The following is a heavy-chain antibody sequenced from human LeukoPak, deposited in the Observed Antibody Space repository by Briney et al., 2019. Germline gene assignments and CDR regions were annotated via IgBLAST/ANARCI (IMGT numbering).Heavy chain of an antibody. D-gene: IGHD6-13*01. CDR1: GGTFSSYA. J-gene: IGHJ5*02. CDR2: IIPILGIA. V-gene: IGHV1-69*04. CDR3: ARSMIIAAAGKGDWFDP. Sequence: SVKVSCKASGGTFSSYAISWVRQAPGQGLEWMGRIIPILGIANYAQKFQGRVTITADKSTSTAYMELSSLRSEDTAVYYRARSMIIAAAGKGDWFDPWGQGTLVTVSS.